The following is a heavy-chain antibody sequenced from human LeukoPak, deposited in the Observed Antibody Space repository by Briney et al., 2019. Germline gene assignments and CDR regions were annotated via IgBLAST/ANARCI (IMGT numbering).Heavy chain of an antibody. CDR3: ARDSPYDFWSGYLTQTGSFCYYGMDV. D-gene: IGHD3-3*01. CDR2: IIPIFGTA. J-gene: IGHJ6*02. Sequence: SVKVSCKASGGTFSSYAISWVRQAPGQGLEWMGGIIPIFGTANYAQKFQGRVTITADESTSTAYMELSSLRSEDTAVYYCARDSPYDFWSGYLTQTGSFCYYGMDVWGQGTTVTVSS. V-gene: IGHV1-69*13. CDR1: GGTFSSYA.